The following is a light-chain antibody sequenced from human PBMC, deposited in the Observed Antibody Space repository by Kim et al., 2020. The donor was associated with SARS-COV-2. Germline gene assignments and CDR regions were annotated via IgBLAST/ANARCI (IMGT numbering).Light chain of an antibody. CDR2: LNSDGSH. J-gene: IGLJ3*02. CDR3: QTWGTGIWV. Sequence: SVKLTCNRSGGHSSHPIAWHQQQAEKGPRYLMTLNSDGSHSKGDGIPDRFAGSSSGAERYLTISGLQSDDEADYYCQTWGTGIWVFGGGTQLTVL. V-gene: IGLV4-69*01. CDR1: GGHSSHP.